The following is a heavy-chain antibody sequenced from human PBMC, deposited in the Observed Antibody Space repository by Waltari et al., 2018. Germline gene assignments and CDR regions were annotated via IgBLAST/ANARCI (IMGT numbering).Heavy chain of an antibody. V-gene: IGHV3-49*03. CDR2: IRSKAYGGTT. Sequence: EVQLVESGGGLVQPGRSLRLSCTAYGFTFGDYAMRWFRPAPGKGVEWVGFIRSKAYGGTTEYAASMKGRFTISRDDSKSIAYLQMNSLKTEDTAVYYCTRAGEQWLLTDFDYWGQGTLVTVSS. J-gene: IGHJ4*02. CDR3: TRAGEQWLLTDFDY. CDR1: GFTFGDYA. D-gene: IGHD6-19*01.